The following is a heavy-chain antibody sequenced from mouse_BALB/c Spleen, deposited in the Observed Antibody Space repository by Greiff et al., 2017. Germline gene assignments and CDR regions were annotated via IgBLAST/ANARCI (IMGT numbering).Heavy chain of an antibody. CDR2: INSNGGST. CDR3: ARPLYGSSYWYFDV. Sequence: EVKLMESGGGLVKLGGSLKLSCAASGFTFSSYYMSWVRQTPEKRLELVAAINSNGGSTYYPDTVKGRFTISRDNAKNTLYLQMSSLKSEDTALYYCARPLYGSSYWYFDVWGAGTTVTVSS. CDR1: GFTFSSYY. J-gene: IGHJ1*01. V-gene: IGHV5-6-2*01. D-gene: IGHD1-1*01.